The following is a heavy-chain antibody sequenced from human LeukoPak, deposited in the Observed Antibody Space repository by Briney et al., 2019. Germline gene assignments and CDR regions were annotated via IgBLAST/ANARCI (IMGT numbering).Heavy chain of an antibody. J-gene: IGHJ3*02. CDR2: ISSSSNYI. CDR3: ARLYYYDSSPPFDAFDI. V-gene: IGHV3-21*01. Sequence: KTGGSLRLSCAASGFTCSTYSMNWVRQAQGKGLEWVSSISSSSNYIYYADSLKGRFTVSRDNAKTSLYLQMNSLRAEDTAVYYCARLYYYDSSPPFDAFDIWGQGTMVTVSS. CDR1: GFTCSTYS. D-gene: IGHD3-22*01.